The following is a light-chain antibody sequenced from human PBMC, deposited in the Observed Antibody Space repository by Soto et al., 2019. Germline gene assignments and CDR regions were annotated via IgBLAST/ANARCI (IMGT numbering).Light chain of an antibody. Sequence: EIVLTQSPGTLSLSPGERATLSCRASQSVSSKLAWYQQKPGQAPRLLIYGASTRATGIPARISGSGSGTEFTLTISSLQSEDFAVYYCQQYDEWPPSYTFGQGTKVDIK. CDR3: QQYDEWPPSYT. CDR1: QSVSSK. J-gene: IGKJ2*01. V-gene: IGKV3-15*01. CDR2: GAS.